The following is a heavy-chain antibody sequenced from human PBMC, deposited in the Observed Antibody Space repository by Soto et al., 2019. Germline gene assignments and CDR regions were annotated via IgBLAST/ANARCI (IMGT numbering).Heavy chain of an antibody. Sequence: EVQLVESGGGLVQPGGSLRLSCAASGFTFSSYWMSWVRQAPGKGLEWVANIKQDGSEKYYVDSVKGRFTISRDNAKNSLYLQMNSLRAEDTAVYYCARGLDLGELSVPKYYFDYWGQGTLVTVSS. J-gene: IGHJ4*02. CDR1: GFTFSSYW. CDR2: IKQDGSEK. D-gene: IGHD3-16*02. V-gene: IGHV3-7*01. CDR3: ARGLDLGELSVPKYYFDY.